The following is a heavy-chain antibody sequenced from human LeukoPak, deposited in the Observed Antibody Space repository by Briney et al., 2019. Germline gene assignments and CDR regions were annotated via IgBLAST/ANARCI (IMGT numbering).Heavy chain of an antibody. J-gene: IGHJ6*03. CDR3: ARSSYYYYMDV. CDR2: IGGSGDKT. V-gene: IGHV3-23*01. CDR1: GFTFNRNA. Sequence: PGGSLRLSCAASGFTFNRNAISWVRQAPGKGLEWVSTIGGSGDKTFYADSVKGRFTISRDNAKNSLYLQMNSLRAEDTALYYCARSSYYYYMDVWGKGTTVTVSS.